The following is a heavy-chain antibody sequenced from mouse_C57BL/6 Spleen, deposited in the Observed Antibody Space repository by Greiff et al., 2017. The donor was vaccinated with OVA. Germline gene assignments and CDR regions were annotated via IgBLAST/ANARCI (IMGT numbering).Heavy chain of an antibody. CDR2: ISDGGSYT. Sequence: DVMLVESGGGLVKPGGSLKLSCAASGFTFSSYAMSWVRQTPEKRLEWVATISDGGSYTYYPDNVKGRFTISRDNAKNNLYLQMSHLKSEDTAMYYCARDYGNYWYFDVWGTGTTVTVSS. V-gene: IGHV5-4*01. CDR3: ARDYGNYWYFDV. J-gene: IGHJ1*03. D-gene: IGHD2-1*01. CDR1: GFTFSSYA.